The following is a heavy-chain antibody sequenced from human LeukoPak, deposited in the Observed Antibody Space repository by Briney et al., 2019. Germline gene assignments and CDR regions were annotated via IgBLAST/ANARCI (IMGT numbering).Heavy chain of an antibody. J-gene: IGHJ4*02. Sequence: GGSLRLSCAASGFTFSNYWMTWVRQAPGKGLEWVAVINQDATKEYYMDSVKARFTISRDSAKNSVSLQMNSLRAEDTAVYYCVRDGGVSGYDLLDYWGQGTLVTVSS. CDR3: VRDGGVSGYDLLDY. D-gene: IGHD5-12*01. CDR2: INQDATKE. V-gene: IGHV3-7*01. CDR1: GFTFSNYW.